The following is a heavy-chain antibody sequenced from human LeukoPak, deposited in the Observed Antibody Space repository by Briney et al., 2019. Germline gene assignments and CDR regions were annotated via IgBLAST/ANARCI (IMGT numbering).Heavy chain of an antibody. V-gene: IGHV3-7*01. Sequence: PGGSLRLSCAASGFTFSSYWMSWVRQAPGKGLEWVSNIKQDGSEKYYVDSVKGRFTISRDNAKNSLYLQMNSLRAEDTAVYYCARDPGYGDYVRWFDPWGQGTLVTVSS. CDR2: IKQDGSEK. D-gene: IGHD4-17*01. CDR3: ARDPGYGDYVRWFDP. J-gene: IGHJ5*02. CDR1: GFTFSSYW.